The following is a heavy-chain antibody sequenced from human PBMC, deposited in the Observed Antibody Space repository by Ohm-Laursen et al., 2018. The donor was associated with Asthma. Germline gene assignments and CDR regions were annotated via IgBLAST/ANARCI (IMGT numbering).Heavy chain of an antibody. Sequence: SLRLTCAASGFTFDDYAMHWVRQAPGKGLEWVSSISSSSSYIYYADSVKGRFTISRDNAKNSLYLQMNSLRAEDTAVYYCARDRSLRDGYNFWGQGTLVTVSS. V-gene: IGHV3-21*01. D-gene: IGHD5-24*01. CDR2: ISSSSSYI. CDR3: ARDRSLRDGYNF. CDR1: GFTFDDYA. J-gene: IGHJ4*02.